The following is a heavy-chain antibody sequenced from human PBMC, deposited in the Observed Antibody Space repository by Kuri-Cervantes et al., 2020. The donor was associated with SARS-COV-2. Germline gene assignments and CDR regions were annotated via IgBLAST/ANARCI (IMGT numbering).Heavy chain of an antibody. V-gene: IGHV3-23*01. D-gene: IGHD5-12*01. Sequence: GGSLRLSCAASGFTFGSYVMSWVRQAPGKGLEWVAIISYSGENTYYADSVKGRFTISRDDSKDTVYLQMNSLRAEDTAIYHCAKGSRRSVASLIFDYWGQGTLVTVSS. J-gene: IGHJ4*02. CDR1: GFTFGSYV. CDR3: AKGSRRSVASLIFDY. CDR2: ISYSGENT.